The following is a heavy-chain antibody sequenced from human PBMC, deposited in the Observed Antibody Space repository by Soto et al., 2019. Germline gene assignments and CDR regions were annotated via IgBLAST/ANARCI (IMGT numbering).Heavy chain of an antibody. CDR3: ANLERFVERDPY. J-gene: IGHJ4*02. D-gene: IGHD3-3*01. CDR1: GGTFSSYT. Sequence: QVQLVQSGAEVKKPGSSVKVSCKASGGTFSSYTISWVRQAPGQGLEWMGRIIPILGIANYAQKFQGRVTITADKSTSTAYMELSSLRSEDTAVYYCANLERFVERDPYWGQGTLVTVSS. CDR2: IIPILGIA. V-gene: IGHV1-69*02.